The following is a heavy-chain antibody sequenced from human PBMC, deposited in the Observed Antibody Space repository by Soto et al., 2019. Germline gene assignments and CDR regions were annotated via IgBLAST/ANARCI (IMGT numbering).Heavy chain of an antibody. CDR1: GGTFSSYA. CDR2: IIPIFGTA. J-gene: IGHJ6*02. Sequence: SVKVSCKASGGTFSSYAISWVRQAPGQGLEWMGGIIPIFGTANYAQKFQGRVTITADESTSTAYLELSSLRSEDTAVYYCARDLVRYFDWLLGSYYYYGMDVWGQGTTVTVSS. CDR3: ARDLVRYFDWLLGSYYYYGMDV. V-gene: IGHV1-69*13. D-gene: IGHD3-9*01.